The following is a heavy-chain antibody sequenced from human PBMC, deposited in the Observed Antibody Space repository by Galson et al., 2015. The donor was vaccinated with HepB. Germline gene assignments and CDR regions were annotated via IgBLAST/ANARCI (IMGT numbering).Heavy chain of an antibody. D-gene: IGHD2-2*01. Sequence: SVKVSCKASGGTFSSYTISWVRQAPGQGLEWMGRIIPILGTANYAQKFQGRVTITADKSTSTAYMELSSLRSEDTAVYYCARGQLPEKRDYYYYYGMDVWGQGTTVTVSS. CDR1: GGTFSSYT. V-gene: IGHV1-69*08. J-gene: IGHJ6*02. CDR2: IIPILGTA. CDR3: ARGQLPEKRDYYYYYGMDV.